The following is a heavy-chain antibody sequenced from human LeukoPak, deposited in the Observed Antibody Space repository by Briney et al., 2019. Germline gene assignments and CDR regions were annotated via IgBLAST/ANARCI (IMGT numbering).Heavy chain of an antibody. CDR3: RGYCSSTSCSALSYFDY. V-gene: IGHV3-23*01. CDR1: GFTFSSYA. D-gene: IGHD2-2*01. J-gene: IGHJ4*02. CDR2: ISGSGGST. Sequence: PGGFLRLSCAASGFTFSSYAMSWVRQAPGKGLEWVSAISGSGGSTYYADSVKGRFTIPRDNSKNTLYLQMNSLRAEDTAVYYCRGYCSSTSCSALSYFDYWGQGTLVTVSS.